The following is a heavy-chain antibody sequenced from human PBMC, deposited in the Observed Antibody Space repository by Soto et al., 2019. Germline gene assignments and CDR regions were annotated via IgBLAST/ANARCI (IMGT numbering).Heavy chain of an antibody. CDR1: GYSFTKYH. CDR3: ARVAGHKNARFDT. CDR2: VNPGSGVT. D-gene: IGHD1-1*01. V-gene: IGHV1-2*02. Sequence: ASVKVSCKASGYSFTKYHMHWVRQAPGQGLEWMGWVNPGSGVTNQAQKFQGRVTMTRDTSITTTYMELNSLTSDDTAVYYCARVAGHKNARFDTWGQGALVTVSS. J-gene: IGHJ4*02.